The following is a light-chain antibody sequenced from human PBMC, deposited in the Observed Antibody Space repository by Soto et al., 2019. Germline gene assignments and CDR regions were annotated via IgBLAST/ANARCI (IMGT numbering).Light chain of an antibody. Sequence: EIVLTQSPATLSLSPGERATLSCRASQSVTSSYLAWYQQKPGQAPRLLIFGASIRDTGIPARFSGSGSGTDFTLTISRLESEDFAVYYCQQYGNSPGTFGQGTKVEIK. CDR3: QQYGNSPGT. V-gene: IGKV3-20*01. CDR2: GAS. CDR1: QSVTSSY. J-gene: IGKJ1*01.